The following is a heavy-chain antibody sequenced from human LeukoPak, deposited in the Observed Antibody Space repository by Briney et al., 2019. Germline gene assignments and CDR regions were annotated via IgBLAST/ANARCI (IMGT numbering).Heavy chain of an antibody. J-gene: IGHJ2*01. D-gene: IGHD5-12*01. CDR1: GYTFTSYY. CDR3: ARAPPRGYGYFDL. Sequence: ASVKVSCKASGYTFTSYYMHWVRQAPGQGLEWVGIINPSGGSTSYAQKFQGRVTMTRDTSTSTVYMELSSLRSEDTAVYYCARAPPRGYGYFDLWGRGTLVTVSS. CDR2: INPSGGST. V-gene: IGHV1-46*01.